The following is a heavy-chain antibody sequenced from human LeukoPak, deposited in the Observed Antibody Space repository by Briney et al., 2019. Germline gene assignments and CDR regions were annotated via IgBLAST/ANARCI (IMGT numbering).Heavy chain of an antibody. J-gene: IGHJ4*02. D-gene: IGHD5-12*01. Sequence: GGSLRLSCATSGFTFSAYSMIWVRQTPGKGLECLSYITSSSDSIHYADSVRGRFTVSRDNAKNSLYLQMNSLRAEDTAMYYCARGRYSGTTYYFDYWGQGTLVTVSS. CDR2: ITSSSDSI. CDR3: ARGRYSGTTYYFDY. CDR1: GFTFSAYS. V-gene: IGHV3-48*04.